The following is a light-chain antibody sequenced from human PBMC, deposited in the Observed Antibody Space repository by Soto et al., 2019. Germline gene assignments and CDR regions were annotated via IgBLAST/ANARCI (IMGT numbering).Light chain of an antibody. Sequence: QSALTQSASVSGSPGQSITISCTGTSSDVGNYNLVSWYQQYPGKAPKLMIYEDNKRPSGVSNRFSGSKSGNTASLTISGLQAEDEADYYCCSYAGSGTFVFGTGTKLTVL. J-gene: IGLJ1*01. CDR3: CSYAGSGTFV. V-gene: IGLV2-23*01. CDR2: EDN. CDR1: SSDVGNYNL.